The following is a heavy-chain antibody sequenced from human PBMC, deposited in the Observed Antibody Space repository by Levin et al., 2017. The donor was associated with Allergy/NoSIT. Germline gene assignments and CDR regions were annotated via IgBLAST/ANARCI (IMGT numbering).Heavy chain of an antibody. D-gene: IGHD5-12*01. CDR2: ISGSGGYT. CDR3: AKDDSGYDSWGGPFDY. Sequence: QLGGSLRLSCAASGFTFSSYAMSWVRQAPGKGLEWVSAISGSGGYTYYADSVKGRFTISRDNSKNTLYLQMNSLRAEDTAVYYCAKDDSGYDSWGGPFDYWGQGTLVTVSS. V-gene: IGHV3-23*01. CDR1: GFTFSSYA. J-gene: IGHJ4*02.